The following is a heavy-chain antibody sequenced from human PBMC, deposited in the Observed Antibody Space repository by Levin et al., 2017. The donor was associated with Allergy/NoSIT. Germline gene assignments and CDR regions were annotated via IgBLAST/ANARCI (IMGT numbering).Heavy chain of an antibody. CDR2: IFPDDSDT. D-gene: IGHD1-14*01. CDR3: ARGTPEGRRCDY. J-gene: IGHJ4*02. Sequence: ESLKISCKGSGYSFTNYWIAWVRQMPGKGLEWMGIIFPDDSDTRYSPSFQGQVTISADKSITTAYLQWSSLKTSDTAMYYCARGTPEGRRCDYWGQGTLATVSS. CDR1: GYSFTNYW. V-gene: IGHV5-51*01.